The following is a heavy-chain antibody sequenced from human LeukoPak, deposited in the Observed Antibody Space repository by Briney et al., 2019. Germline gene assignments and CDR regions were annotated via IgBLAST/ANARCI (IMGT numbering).Heavy chain of an antibody. J-gene: IGHJ4*02. D-gene: IGHD1-7*01. CDR1: RFTFSNYW. CDR2: IKQDGREK. Sequence: GGSLRLSCPTSRFTFSNYWRNWLRQAPCKGLEWVANIKQDGREKFYVDSVKGRFTISRDNAKNSLYLQMDSLRAEDTAVYYCASTGTFDYWGQGTLVTVSS. CDR3: ASTGTFDY. V-gene: IGHV3-7*03.